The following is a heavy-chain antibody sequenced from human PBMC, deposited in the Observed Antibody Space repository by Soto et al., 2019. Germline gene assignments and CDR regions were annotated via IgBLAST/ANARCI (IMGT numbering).Heavy chain of an antibody. D-gene: IGHD5-12*01. J-gene: IGHJ6*02. CDR2: IYHSGST. Sequence: QLQLQESGSGLVKPSQTLSLTCAVSGGSISSGGYSWSWIRQPPGKGLEWIGYIYHSGSTYYNPSLKSRVTISLDRCNNKFSLKLGSVTAADTAVYYCARRRGFPYYYGMDDWGQGTTVTVSS. CDR1: GGSISSGGYS. CDR3: ARRRGFPYYYGMDD. V-gene: IGHV4-30-2*01.